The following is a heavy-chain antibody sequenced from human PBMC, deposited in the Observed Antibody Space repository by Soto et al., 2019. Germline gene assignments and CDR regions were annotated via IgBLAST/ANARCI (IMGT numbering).Heavy chain of an antibody. CDR3: ASGNTIFGVGYGMDV. J-gene: IGHJ6*02. CDR1: GYTFSDYY. Sequence: VKVSCKASGYTFSDYYVHGVRQAPGQGLECMGWISPLSGSANFAQKFQGRVTMTADTSTSTAFMELRTLISDDTALYYCASGNTIFGVGYGMDVGGQGTTVTV. V-gene: IGHV1-2*02. D-gene: IGHD3-3*01. CDR2: ISPLSGSA.